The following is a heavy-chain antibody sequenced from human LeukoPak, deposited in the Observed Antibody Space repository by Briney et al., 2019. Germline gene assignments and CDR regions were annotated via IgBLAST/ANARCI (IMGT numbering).Heavy chain of an antibody. D-gene: IGHD3-10*01. V-gene: IGHV3-7*01. J-gene: IGHJ4*02. CDR2: VKQEGSEK. CDR3: ARGDTYYYGSGEYYFDY. CDR1: GFTFSGYW. Sequence: GGSLRLSCAASGFTFSGYWMSRVRQAPGKGLECVANVKQEGSEKYYVHSVKGRFAISRDNAKNSLNLQMNSLRGEDTAVYYCARGDTYYYGSGEYYFDYWGQGTLVTVSS.